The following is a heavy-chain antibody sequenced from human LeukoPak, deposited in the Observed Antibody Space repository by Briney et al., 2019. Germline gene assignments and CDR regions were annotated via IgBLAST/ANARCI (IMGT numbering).Heavy chain of an antibody. V-gene: IGHV5-51*01. CDR2: IYPGDSDT. CDR3: ARHRDIWPDAFDV. Sequence: GESLKISCKGSGYSFTNYWIAWVRQMPGKGLEWMGIIYPGDSDTTYSPSFQGQATISADKSISTAYLQWSSLKASDTAMYYCARHRDIWPDAFDVWGQGTMVTVSS. J-gene: IGHJ3*01. CDR1: GYSFTNYW. D-gene: IGHD5-12*01.